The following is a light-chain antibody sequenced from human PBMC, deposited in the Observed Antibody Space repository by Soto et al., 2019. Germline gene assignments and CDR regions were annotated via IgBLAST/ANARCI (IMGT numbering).Light chain of an antibody. J-gene: IGLJ1*01. Sequence: QSVLTQPRSVSGSPGQSVTISCSGTSSGVGVSNYVSWYRQRPGKAPKLMIFDVNKRPSGVPDRFSGSKSGNTASLTISGLQAEDEADYYCCSFAGSYTSYVFGTGTKVTVL. CDR2: DVN. CDR3: CSFAGSYTSYV. V-gene: IGLV2-11*01. CDR1: SSGVGVSNY.